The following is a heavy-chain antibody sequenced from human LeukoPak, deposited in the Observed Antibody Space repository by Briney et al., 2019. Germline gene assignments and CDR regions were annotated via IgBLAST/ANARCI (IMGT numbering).Heavy chain of an antibody. CDR1: GFTFSSYA. J-gene: IGHJ4*02. D-gene: IGHD3-3*01. V-gene: IGHV3-23*01. CDR3: AKGDYDFWNYFDY. CDR2: ISGSGGST. Sequence: PGGSLRLPCAASGFTFSSYAMSWVRQAPGKGLEWVSAISGSGGSTYYADSVKGRFTISRDNSKNTLYLQMNSLRAEDTAVYYCAKGDYDFWNYFDYWGQGTLVTVSS.